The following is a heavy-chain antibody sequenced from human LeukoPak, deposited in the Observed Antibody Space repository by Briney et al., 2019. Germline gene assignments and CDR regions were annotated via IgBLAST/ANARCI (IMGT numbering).Heavy chain of an antibody. CDR2: ISIDGIQE. V-gene: IGHV3-30*04. D-gene: IGHD5-18*01. J-gene: IGHJ3*01. CDR3: AREVYSYALDALDP. CDR1: GFRFNNYA. Sequence: GGSLRLSCAASGFRFNNYAMHWVRQPPGTGLEWVAVISIDGIQEYYADSVKGRFSISRDNSKNTLYLQMNSLRSEDTAVYYCAREVYSYALDALDPWGQGTMVTVSS.